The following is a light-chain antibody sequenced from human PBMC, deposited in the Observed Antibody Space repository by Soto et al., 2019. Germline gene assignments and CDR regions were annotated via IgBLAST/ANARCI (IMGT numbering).Light chain of an antibody. CDR2: DAS. Sequence: DIQMTQVPSSLSASVGDRVTITCRASQNINNYLNWYQQKPGKAPNLLIYDASNLQSGVSSRFSGSGSGTDFTLTISSLQPEDFAIYYGHKSYTPFTFGPGTKVDLK. CDR3: HKSYTPFT. CDR1: QNINNY. J-gene: IGKJ3*01. V-gene: IGKV1-39*01.